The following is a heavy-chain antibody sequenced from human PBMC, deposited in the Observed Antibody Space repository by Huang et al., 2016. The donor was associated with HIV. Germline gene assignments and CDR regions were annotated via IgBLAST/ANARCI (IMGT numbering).Heavy chain of an antibody. CDR3: VRDSSSGIQLRY. Sequence: EVQLVESGGGLAQPGGSLRLSCVASGYTFSTYSMNWVRQAPGKGLEWVSYISKTSGATSYAESVKGRFTVSRDNVKNSLYLQMNRLRVEDTAMYYCVRDSSSGIQLRYWGQGALVIVS. D-gene: IGHD3-22*01. CDR1: GYTFSTYS. V-gene: IGHV3-48*01. CDR2: ISKTSGAT. J-gene: IGHJ4*02.